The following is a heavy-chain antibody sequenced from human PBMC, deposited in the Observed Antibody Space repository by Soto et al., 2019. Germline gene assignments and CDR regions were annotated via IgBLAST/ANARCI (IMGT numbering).Heavy chain of an antibody. Sequence: PSETLSLTCTVSGGSISSYYWSWIRQPPGKGLEWIGYIYYSGSTNYNPSLKSRVTISVDTSKNQFSLKLSSVTAADTAVYYCARVSPYGGNSGTELDYWGQGTLVPVSS. D-gene: IGHD4-17*01. CDR1: GGSISSYY. CDR2: IYYSGST. J-gene: IGHJ4*02. CDR3: ARVSPYGGNSGTELDY. V-gene: IGHV4-59*01.